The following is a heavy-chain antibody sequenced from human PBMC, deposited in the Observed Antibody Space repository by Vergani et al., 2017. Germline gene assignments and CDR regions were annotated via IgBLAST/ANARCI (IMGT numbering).Heavy chain of an antibody. J-gene: IGHJ3*01. CDR1: GFTFTNFA. CDR2: ISSSSSYI. CDR3: VRDVRVSRT. Sequence: EVQLLESGGNLVQPGGSLRLSCAASGFTFTNFAMTWVRQAPGEGLEWVSSISSSSSYIYYADSVKGRFTISRDNAKNSLYLDMSSLRAEDTAVYYCVRDVRVSRTWGQGTLVAVSS. V-gene: IGHV3-21*01.